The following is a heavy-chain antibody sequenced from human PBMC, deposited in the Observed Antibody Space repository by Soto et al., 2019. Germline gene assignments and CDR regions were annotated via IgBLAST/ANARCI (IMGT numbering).Heavy chain of an antibody. D-gene: IGHD3-10*01. CDR1: GGSISSYY. Sequence: SETLSLTCTVSGGSISSYYWSWIRHPPGKGLEWIGYIYYSGSTNYNPSLKSRVTISVDTSKNQFSLKLSSVTAADTAVYYCARGRITMVRGVSIAWFDPWGQGTLVTVSS. J-gene: IGHJ5*02. CDR3: ARGRITMVRGVSIAWFDP. CDR2: IYYSGST. V-gene: IGHV4-59*01.